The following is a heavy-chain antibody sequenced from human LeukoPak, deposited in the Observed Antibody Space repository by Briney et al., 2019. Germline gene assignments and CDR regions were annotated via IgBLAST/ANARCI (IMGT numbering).Heavy chain of an antibody. CDR3: ARGGALSATVTTIGFDC. Sequence: SETLSLICTVSGYSISSGYYWGWIRQPPGKGLEWIGSIYHSGSTYYNPSLKSRVTISVDTSNNQFSLRLTSVTAADTAVYYCARGGALSATVTTIGFDCWGQGTLVTVSS. CDR1: GYSISSGYY. J-gene: IGHJ4*02. V-gene: IGHV4-38-2*02. CDR2: IYHSGST. D-gene: IGHD4-11*01.